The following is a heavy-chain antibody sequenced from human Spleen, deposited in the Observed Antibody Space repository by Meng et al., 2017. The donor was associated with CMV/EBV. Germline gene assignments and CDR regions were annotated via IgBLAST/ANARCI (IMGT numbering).Heavy chain of an antibody. Sequence: SETLSLTCTVSGGSISSYYWSWIRQPPGKGLEWIGYIYYSGSTNYNPSHKSRVTISVDTSKNQFSLKLSSVTAADTAVYYCARGHGNMNYPMYWFDPCGQGTLVTVSS. J-gene: IGHJ5*02. V-gene: IGHV4-59*01. D-gene: IGHD1-7*01. CDR1: GGSISSYY. CDR3: ARGHGNMNYPMYWFDP. CDR2: IYYSGST.